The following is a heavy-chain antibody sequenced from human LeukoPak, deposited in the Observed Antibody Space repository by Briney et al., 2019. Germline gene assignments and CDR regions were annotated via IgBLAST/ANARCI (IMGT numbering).Heavy chain of an antibody. CDR1: GGTFSSYA. Sequence: ASVTVSCKASGGTFSSYAISWVRQAPGQRLEWMGWINAGNGNTKYSQEFQGRVTITRDTSASTAYMELSSLRSEDMAVYYGARDPNFDYWGQGTLVTVSS. J-gene: IGHJ4*02. V-gene: IGHV1-3*03. CDR2: INAGNGNT. CDR3: ARDPNFDY.